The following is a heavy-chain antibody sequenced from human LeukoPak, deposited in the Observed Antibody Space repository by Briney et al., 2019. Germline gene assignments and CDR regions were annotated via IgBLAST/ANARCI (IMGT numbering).Heavy chain of an antibody. CDR2: ISGSGGST. D-gene: IGHD3-22*01. V-gene: IGHV3-23*01. J-gene: IGHJ4*02. CDR1: GFTFSSYA. Sequence: GGSLRLSCAASGFTFSSYAMSWFRQAPGKGLDLVSAISGSGGSTYYADSVKGRFTISRDNSKNTLYLQMNSLRAEDTAVYYCAKDRYYYDSSAGYWGQGTLVTVSS. CDR3: AKDRYYYDSSAGY.